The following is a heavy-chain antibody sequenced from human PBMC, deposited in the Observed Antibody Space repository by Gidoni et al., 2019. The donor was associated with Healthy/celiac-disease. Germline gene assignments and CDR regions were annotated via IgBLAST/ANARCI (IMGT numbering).Heavy chain of an antibody. V-gene: IGHV4-4*02. D-gene: IGHD3-10*01. CDR1: GCSISSSNW. CDR3: SVRGVIIWNPFDY. CDR2: IYHSGST. J-gene: IGHJ4*02. Sequence: QVQLQESGPGLVKPSGTLSLTCAAPGCSISSSNWCSWVRQPPGKGLEWIGEIYHSGSTNYNPSLKSRVTISVDKSKNQFSLKLSSVTAADTAVYYCSVRGVIIWNPFDYWGQGTLVTVSS.